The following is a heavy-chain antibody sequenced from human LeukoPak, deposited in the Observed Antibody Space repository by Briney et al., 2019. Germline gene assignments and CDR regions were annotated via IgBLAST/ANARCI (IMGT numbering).Heavy chain of an antibody. CDR2: IYYSGST. V-gene: IGHV4-39*01. CDR1: GGSISSSNSY. Sequence: SETLSLTRSVSGGSISSSNSYWGWIRQPPGKGLEWIASIYYSGSTYYNPSLKRRVTISVDTSKNQFSMELSSVSAADTAVYFCARKPIFYDSGRHWYYFDEWGQGTLVTVSS. CDR3: ARKPIFYDSGRHWYYFDE. D-gene: IGHD3-10*01. J-gene: IGHJ4*02.